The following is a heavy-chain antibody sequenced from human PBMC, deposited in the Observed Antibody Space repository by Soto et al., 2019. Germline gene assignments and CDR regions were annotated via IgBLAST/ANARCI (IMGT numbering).Heavy chain of an antibody. CDR2: IHHSGIT. Sequence: SETLSLTCTVSGDSLSTDYWWSWVRQPPGKGLEWIGEIHHSGITNYIQSVRSRVTMSVDKSNNQVSLELTSVAAADTAVYYCARGISYRWVYWGQGILVTVSS. J-gene: IGHJ4*02. V-gene: IGHV4-4*02. CDR1: GDSLSTDYW. CDR3: ARGISYRWVY. D-gene: IGHD3-16*02.